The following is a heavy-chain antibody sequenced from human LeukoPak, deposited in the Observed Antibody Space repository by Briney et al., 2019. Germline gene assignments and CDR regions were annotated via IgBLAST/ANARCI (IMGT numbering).Heavy chain of an antibody. V-gene: IGHV3-53*01. CDR3: AREGYYYDSSGYYSEAFDI. CDR2: IYSGGST. CDR1: GFTVSSNY. J-gene: IGHJ3*02. D-gene: IGHD3-22*01. Sequence: PGGSLRLSCAASGFTVSSNYMSWVRQAPGKGLEWGSVIYSGGSTYYADSVKGRFTISRDNSKNTLYLQMNSLRAEDTAVYYCAREGYYYDSSGYYSEAFDIWGQGTMVTVSS.